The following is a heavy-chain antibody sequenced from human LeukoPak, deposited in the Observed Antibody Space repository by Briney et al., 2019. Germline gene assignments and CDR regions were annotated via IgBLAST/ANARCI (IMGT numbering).Heavy chain of an antibody. D-gene: IGHD6-6*01. J-gene: IGHJ4*02. V-gene: IGHV1-69*05. Sequence: SVKVSCKASGGTFSSYAISWVRQAPGQGLEWMGRIIPIFGTANCAQKFQGRVTITTDESTSTAYMELSSLRSEDTAVYYCARAEREQLAQWDYWGQGTLVTVSS. CDR1: GGTFSSYA. CDR3: ARAEREQLAQWDY. CDR2: IIPIFGTA.